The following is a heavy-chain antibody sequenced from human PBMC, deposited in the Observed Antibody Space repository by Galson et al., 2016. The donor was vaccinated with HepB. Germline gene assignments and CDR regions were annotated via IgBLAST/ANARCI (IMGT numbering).Heavy chain of an antibody. D-gene: IGHD5-24*01. V-gene: IGHV1-2*02. J-gene: IGHJ6*03. CDR2: INPNSGGT. Sequence: SVKVSCKASGYTFAGHYVHWVRQAPGQGLEWMGWINPNSGGTNTAQKSQGRVTMTRDPSINTAYMDLGRLRSEDTAISYCARVSGRVGDDPFDYYYYMAVGGKGPTVTISS. CDR1: GYTFAGHY. CDR3: ARVSGRVGDDPFDYYYYMAV.